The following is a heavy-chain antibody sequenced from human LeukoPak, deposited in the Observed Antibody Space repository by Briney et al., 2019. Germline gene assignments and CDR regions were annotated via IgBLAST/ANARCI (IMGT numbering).Heavy chain of an antibody. CDR2: ISSTGSII. D-gene: IGHD1-7*01. V-gene: IGHV3-11*01. J-gene: IGHJ5*02. CDR3: ARCQTRTLFDP. CDR1: GFTFNDYS. Sequence: GGSLRLSCAASGFTFNDYSMSWIRQAPGKGLGWISYISSTGSIIYYADSVKGRFIISRDNAKNSLYLQMNSLRAEDTAVYYCARCQTRTLFDPWGQGTLVTVSS.